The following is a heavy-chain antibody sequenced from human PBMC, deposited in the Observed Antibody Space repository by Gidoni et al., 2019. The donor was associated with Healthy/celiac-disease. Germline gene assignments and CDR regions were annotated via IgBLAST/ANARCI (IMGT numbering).Heavy chain of an antibody. D-gene: IGHD6-19*01. CDR1: GFTFSSYA. Sequence: EVQLFESGGGLVQPGGSLRLSCAASGFTFSSYAMRWVRQAPGKGLEWVAVISGSGGSTYYADSVKGRLIISRDNSKNTLYLQMNSLRAEDTAVYYCAKAGIAVAGTLYYYYYMDVWGKGTTVTVSS. J-gene: IGHJ6*03. V-gene: IGHV3-23*01. CDR2: ISGSGGST. CDR3: AKAGIAVAGTLYYYYYMDV.